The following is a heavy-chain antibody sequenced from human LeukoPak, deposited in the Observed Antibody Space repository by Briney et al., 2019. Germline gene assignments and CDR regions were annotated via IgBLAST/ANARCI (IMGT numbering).Heavy chain of an antibody. Sequence: GASVKVSCKASGYTFTGYYMHWVRQAPGQGLEWMGWINPNSGGTSYAQKFQGRVTMTRDTSISTAYMELNRLTSDDTAVYYCARVDYGDGDYWGQGTLVTVSS. D-gene: IGHD4-17*01. CDR2: INPNSGGT. J-gene: IGHJ4*02. V-gene: IGHV1-2*02. CDR3: ARVDYGDGDY. CDR1: GYTFTGYY.